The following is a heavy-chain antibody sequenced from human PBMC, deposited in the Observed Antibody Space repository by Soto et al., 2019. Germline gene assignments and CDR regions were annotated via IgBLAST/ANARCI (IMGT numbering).Heavy chain of an antibody. CDR3: ARATGCSGGSCHPDFDY. V-gene: IGHV3-13*01. CDR1: GFTFSSYD. CDR2: IGTAGDT. D-gene: IGHD2-15*01. Sequence: EVQLVESGGGLVQPGGSLRLSCAASGFTFSSYDMHWVRQATGKGLEWVSAIGTAGDTYYPGSVKGRFTISRENAKNSLYLQMNSLRAEDTAVYYCARATGCSGGSCHPDFDYWGQGTLVTVSS. J-gene: IGHJ4*02.